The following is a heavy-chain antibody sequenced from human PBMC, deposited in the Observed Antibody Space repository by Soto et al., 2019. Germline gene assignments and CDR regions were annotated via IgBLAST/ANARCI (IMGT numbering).Heavy chain of an antibody. D-gene: IGHD2-21*02. CDR3: ARSIVVVTALDY. V-gene: IGHV1-3*05. Sequence: QVQLVQSGAEEKKPGASVKVSCKASGYTFTSYAMHWVRQAPGQRLEWMGWINAGNGNTKYSQKFQGRVTITRDTSASTDYMERSSRRSEDTAVYYCARSIVVVTALDYWGQGTLVTVSS. J-gene: IGHJ4*02. CDR1: GYTFTSYA. CDR2: INAGNGNT.